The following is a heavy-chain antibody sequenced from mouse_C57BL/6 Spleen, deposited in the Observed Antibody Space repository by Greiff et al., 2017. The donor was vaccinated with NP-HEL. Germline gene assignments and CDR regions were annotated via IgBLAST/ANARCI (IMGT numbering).Heavy chain of an antibody. CDR3: AFDYYGSSYVPYFDV. J-gene: IGHJ1*03. D-gene: IGHD1-1*01. V-gene: IGHV5-17*01. CDR2: ISSGSSTI. CDR1: GFTFSDYG. Sequence: EVQLVESGGGLVKPGGSLKLSCAASGFTFSDYGMHWVRQAPEKGLEWVAYISSGSSTIYYADTVKGRFTISRDNAKNTLFLQMTSLRSEDTAMYYCAFDYYGSSYVPYFDVWGTGTTVTVSS.